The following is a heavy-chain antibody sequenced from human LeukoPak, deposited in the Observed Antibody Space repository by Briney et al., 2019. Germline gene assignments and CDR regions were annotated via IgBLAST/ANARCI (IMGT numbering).Heavy chain of an antibody. CDR1: GYTFTGYY. CDR3: ARLYGSGLYYFDY. D-gene: IGHD3-10*01. Sequence: ASVKVSCKASGYTFTGYYMHWVRQAHGQGLEWMGWINPNSGGTNYAQKFQGRVTMTRDTSISTAYMELSRLRSDDTAVYYCARLYGSGLYYFDYWGQGTLVTVSS. CDR2: INPNSGGT. V-gene: IGHV1-2*02. J-gene: IGHJ4*02.